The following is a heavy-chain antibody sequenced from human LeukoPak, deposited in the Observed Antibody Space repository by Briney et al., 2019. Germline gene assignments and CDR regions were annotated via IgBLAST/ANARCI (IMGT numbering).Heavy chain of an antibody. CDR2: INWNGGST. CDR1: GFTFDDYG. CDR3: AKDPAYCSGGSCYPRYFQH. J-gene: IGHJ1*01. D-gene: IGHD2-15*01. V-gene: IGHV3-20*04. Sequence: GESLKISCAASGFTFDDYGMTWVRQAPGKGLEWVSTINWNGGSTRYADSVKGRFTISRDNSKNSLYLQMNSLRTEDTALYYCAKDPAYCSGGSCYPRYFQHWGQGTLVTVSS.